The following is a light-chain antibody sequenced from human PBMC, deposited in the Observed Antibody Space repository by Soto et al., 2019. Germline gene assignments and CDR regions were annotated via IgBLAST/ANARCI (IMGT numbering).Light chain of an antibody. CDR1: QSVSSSC. CDR2: GAS. J-gene: IGKJ2*01. Sequence: EIVLTQSPGTLSLTAGERATLSCRASQSVSSSCLAWYQQKPGQAPRLLIYGASGRATGIPDRFSGSGSGTDFTLTISRLEPEDFAVYHCQQYGRSPGSTFGQGTKLEIK. V-gene: IGKV3-20*01. CDR3: QQYGRSPGST.